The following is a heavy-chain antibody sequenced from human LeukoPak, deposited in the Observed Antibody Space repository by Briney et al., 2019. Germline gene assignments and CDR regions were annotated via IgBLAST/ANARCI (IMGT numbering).Heavy chain of an antibody. V-gene: IGHV1-2*02. J-gene: IGHJ6*02. Sequence: ASLKVSCKASVYTFTGYYMHWVRQAPGQGLEWMGWINPNSGGTNYAQKFQGRVTMTRDTSISTAYMELSRLRSDDTAVYYCARVLPYSSSWWGFHDYYYGMDVWGQGTTVTVSS. CDR1: VYTFTGYY. CDR2: INPNSGGT. CDR3: ARVLPYSSSWWGFHDYYYGMDV. D-gene: IGHD6-13*01.